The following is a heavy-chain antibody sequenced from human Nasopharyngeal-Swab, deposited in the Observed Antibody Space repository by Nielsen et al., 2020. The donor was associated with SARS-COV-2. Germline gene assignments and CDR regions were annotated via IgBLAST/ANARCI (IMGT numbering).Heavy chain of an antibody. CDR2: IIPIFGTA. D-gene: IGHD2-2*01. V-gene: IGHV1-69*13. Sequence: SVKVSCKASGGTFISYAISWVRQAPGQGLEWMGGIIPIFGTANYAQKFQGRVTITADESTSTAYMELSSLRSEDTAVYYCARDEMVVPAAKFNYYYYMDVWGKGTTVTVSS. CDR3: ARDEMVVPAAKFNYYYYMDV. J-gene: IGHJ6*03. CDR1: GGTFISYA.